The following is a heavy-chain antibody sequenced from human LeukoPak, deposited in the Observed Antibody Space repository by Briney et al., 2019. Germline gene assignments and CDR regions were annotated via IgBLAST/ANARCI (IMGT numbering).Heavy chain of an antibody. Sequence: GGSLRLSCVASGFTFSNYAMSWVRQAPGKGLEWVPAISGSGETTNYADSVKGRFTISRDNSKNTLYLQMTSLRAEDTATYYWAKRFVRGSPYFFDCGGQGTLVSVPS. CDR3: AKRFVRGSPYFFDC. D-gene: IGHD3-10*01. J-gene: IGHJ4*02. CDR1: GFTFSNYA. CDR2: ISGSGETT. V-gene: IGHV3-23*01.